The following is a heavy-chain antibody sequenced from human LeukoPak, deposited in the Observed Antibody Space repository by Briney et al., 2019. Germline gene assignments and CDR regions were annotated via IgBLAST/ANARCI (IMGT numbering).Heavy chain of an antibody. CDR1: GGSISSYY. V-gene: IGHV4-59*12. CDR2: IYYSGST. J-gene: IGHJ4*02. CDR3: ARVITMVRGVKQYYFDY. Sequence: SETLSLTCTVSGGSISSYYWSWIRQPPGKGLEWIRYIYYSGSTNYNPSLKSRVTISVDTSKNQFSLKLSSVTAADTAVYYCARVITMVRGVKQYYFDYWGQGTLVTVSS. D-gene: IGHD3-10*01.